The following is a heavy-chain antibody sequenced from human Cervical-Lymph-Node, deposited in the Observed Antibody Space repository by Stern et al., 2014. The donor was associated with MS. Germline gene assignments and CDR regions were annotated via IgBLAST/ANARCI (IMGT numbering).Heavy chain of an antibody. Sequence: VQLVQSGAEVKKPGASVKVSCKVSGYTLTELSMHWVRQAPGKGLEWMGGFDPEDGEKIYAQKLQGRVTMTEDTSTDTAYMELSSLRSEDTAVYYCATDRDDFRSGYSAPTKGYGLDVWGQGTTVTVTS. CDR2: FDPEDGEK. CDR3: ATDRDDFRSGYSAPTKGYGLDV. CDR1: GYTLTELS. V-gene: IGHV1-24*01. J-gene: IGHJ6*02. D-gene: IGHD3-3*01.